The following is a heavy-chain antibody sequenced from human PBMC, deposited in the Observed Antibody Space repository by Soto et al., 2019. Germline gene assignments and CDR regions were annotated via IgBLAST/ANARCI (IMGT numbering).Heavy chain of an antibody. J-gene: IGHJ5*02. CDR3: AGGKKINWFDP. CDR1: GGSISSGDYY. CDR2: IYYSGST. D-gene: IGHD2-15*01. V-gene: IGHV4-30-4*01. Sequence: SETLSLTCTVSGGSISSGDYYWSWIRQPPGKGLEWIGYIYYSGSTYYNPSLKSRVTISVDTSKNQFSLRLSSVTAADTAVYYCAGGKKINWFDPWGQGTLVTVSS.